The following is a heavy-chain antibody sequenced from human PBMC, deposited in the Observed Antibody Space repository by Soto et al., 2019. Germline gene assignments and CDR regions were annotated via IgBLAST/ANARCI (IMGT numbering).Heavy chain of an antibody. CDR2: IHSDGSTT. Sequence: EVQLVESEGGLVQRGGSLRLSCAASGFTFNYYWMHWVRQAPGQGLVWVSHIHSDGSTTTYADSVKGRFTISRDNAKIMLYLHMNSLRAEDTAVYYCVRGDKGGFDLWGQGTTVTVSS. J-gene: IGHJ3*01. V-gene: IGHV3-74*01. D-gene: IGHD2-21*02. CDR1: GFTFNYYW. CDR3: VRGDKGGFDL.